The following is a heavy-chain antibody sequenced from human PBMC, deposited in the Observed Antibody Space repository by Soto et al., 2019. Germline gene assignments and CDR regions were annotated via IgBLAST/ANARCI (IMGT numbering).Heavy chain of an antibody. J-gene: IGHJ4*02. CDR1: GFSFSSYD. V-gene: IGHV3-13*01. CDR2: IGIAGAT. Sequence: EVQLVESGGGLVQPGGSLRLSCAVSGFSFSSYDMHCVRQATGKGLEWVSAIGIAGATYYAGSVKGRFTISRENAKNSLYLQMNSLRAKDTAVYYCARDAPPDYWGQGTLVAVSS. CDR3: ARDAPPDY.